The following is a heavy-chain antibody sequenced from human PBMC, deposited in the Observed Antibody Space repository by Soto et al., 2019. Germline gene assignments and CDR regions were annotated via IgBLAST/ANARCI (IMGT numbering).Heavy chain of an antibody. CDR2: LSGSGDTT. D-gene: IGHD5-18*01. Sequence: GGSLRLSCAASGFTFSSYAMSWVRQAPGKGLEWVSSLSGSGDTTYVADSVKGRFTISRDNSKNTVYLEMKSLRAEDTAAYYCAKDWYSLAGYPYYGMDVWGHGTTVTVSS. V-gene: IGHV3-23*01. CDR1: GFTFSSYA. J-gene: IGHJ6*02. CDR3: AKDWYSLAGYPYYGMDV.